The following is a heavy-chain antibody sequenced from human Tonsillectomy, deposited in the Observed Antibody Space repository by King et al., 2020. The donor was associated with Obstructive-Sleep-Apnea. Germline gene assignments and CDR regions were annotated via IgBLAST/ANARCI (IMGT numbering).Heavy chain of an antibody. Sequence: VQLVESGGGVVQPGRSLGLSCAASGFTFSSYAMHWVRQAPGKGLEWVAVISYDGSNKYYADSVKGRFTISRDNSKNTLYLQMNSLRAEDTAVYYCARGILDGDYFPDYWGQGTLVTVSS. CDR2: ISYDGSNK. J-gene: IGHJ4*02. V-gene: IGHV3-30-3*01. CDR1: GFTFSSYA. D-gene: IGHD4-17*01. CDR3: ARGILDGDYFPDY.